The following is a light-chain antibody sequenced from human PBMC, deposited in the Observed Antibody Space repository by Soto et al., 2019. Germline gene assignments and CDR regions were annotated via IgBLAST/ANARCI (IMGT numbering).Light chain of an antibody. CDR3: QQYGSSPRS. V-gene: IGKV3-20*01. CDR2: GAS. Sequence: EIVLSQSPGTLSLSPGERATLSCRASQSVSSTYLAWYQHKLGQAPRLLIYGASSKASGIPDRFSGSGSGTDFTLTISRLEPEDSAVYYCQQYGSSPRSFGQGTKVEVK. J-gene: IGKJ1*01. CDR1: QSVSSTY.